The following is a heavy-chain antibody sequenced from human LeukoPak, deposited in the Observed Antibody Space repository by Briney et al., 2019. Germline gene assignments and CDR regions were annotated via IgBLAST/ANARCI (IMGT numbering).Heavy chain of an antibody. J-gene: IGHJ4*02. CDR3: AHRPNGAVYCSGGSCYFDY. CDR1: GFSLSTSGVG. V-gene: IGHV2-5*01. D-gene: IGHD2-15*01. CDR2: IYWNDDK. Sequence: SGPTLVRPTQTLTLTCTFSGFSLSTSGVGVGWIRQPPGKALEWLALIYWNDDKRYSPSLKSRLTITKDTSKNQVVLTMTNMDPVDTATYYCAHRPNGAVYCSGGSCYFDYWGQGTLVTVSS.